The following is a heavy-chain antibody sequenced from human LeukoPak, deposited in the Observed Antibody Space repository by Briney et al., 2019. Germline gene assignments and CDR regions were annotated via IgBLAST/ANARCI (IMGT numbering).Heavy chain of an antibody. V-gene: IGHV4-39*01. J-gene: IGHJ4*02. CDR1: GASLSTSPYY. CDR2: IYYTGST. D-gene: IGHD1-26*01. CDR3: AKSGGYGLIDK. Sequence: SETLSLTCSVSGASLSTSPYYWGWIRQPPGKGLEWIGNIYYTGSTYYNVSLNSRVTISIDTSKTLFSLRLNSMTGAVLAVYYCAKSGGYGLIDKWGQGTLVGVSS.